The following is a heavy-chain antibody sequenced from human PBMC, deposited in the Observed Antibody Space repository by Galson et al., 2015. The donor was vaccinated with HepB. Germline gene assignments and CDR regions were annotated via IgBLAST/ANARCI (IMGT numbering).Heavy chain of an antibody. CDR3: ARDNYYDSSGYYYGGNAFDI. V-gene: IGHV1-46*01. CDR1: GYTFTSYY. D-gene: IGHD3-22*01. Sequence: SVKVSCKASGYTFTSYYMHWVRQAPGQGLEWMGIINPSGGSTSYAQKFQGRVTMTRDTSTSTVYMELSSLRSEDTAVYYCARDNYYDSSGYYYGGNAFDIWGQGTMVTVSS. J-gene: IGHJ3*02. CDR2: INPSGGST.